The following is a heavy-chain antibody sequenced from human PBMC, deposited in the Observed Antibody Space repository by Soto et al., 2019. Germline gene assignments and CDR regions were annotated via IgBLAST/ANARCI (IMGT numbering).Heavy chain of an antibody. CDR3: ARGNYDSSGYWGLFDY. V-gene: IGHV3-21*01. CDR2: ISSSSSYI. D-gene: IGHD3-22*01. CDR1: GFTFSSYS. Sequence: EVQLVESGGGLVKPGGSLRLSCAASGFTFSSYSMNWVRQAPGEGLEWVSSISSSSSYIYYADSVKGRFTISRDNAKNSLYLQMNSLRAEDTAVYYCARGNYDSSGYWGLFDYWGQGTLVTVSS. J-gene: IGHJ4*02.